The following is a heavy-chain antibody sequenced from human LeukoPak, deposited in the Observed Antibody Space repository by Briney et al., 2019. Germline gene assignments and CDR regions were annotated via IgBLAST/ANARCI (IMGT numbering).Heavy chain of an antibody. CDR1: GGSFSGYD. Sequence: SETLSLTCAVYGGSFSGYDWSWIRQPPGKGLEWIGEINHSGSTNYNPSLKSRVTLSVDTSKNQFSLKLSSVTAADTGVYYCARGRIFDYWGQGTLVTVSS. CDR3: ARGRIFDY. V-gene: IGHV4-34*01. J-gene: IGHJ4*02. CDR2: INHSGST. D-gene: IGHD1-14*01.